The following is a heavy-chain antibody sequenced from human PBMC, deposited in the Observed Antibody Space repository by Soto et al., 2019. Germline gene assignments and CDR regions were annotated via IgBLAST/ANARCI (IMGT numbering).Heavy chain of an antibody. D-gene: IGHD3-3*01. V-gene: IGHV1-24*01. J-gene: IGHJ5*02. Sequence: ASVKVSCKVSGYTLTELSMHWVRQAPGKGLEWMGGFDPEDGETIYAQKFQGRVTMTEDTSTDTAYMELSSLRSEDTAVYYCATDEPFWSGYRNWFDPWGQGTLVTVSS. CDR2: FDPEDGET. CDR3: ATDEPFWSGYRNWFDP. CDR1: GYTLTELS.